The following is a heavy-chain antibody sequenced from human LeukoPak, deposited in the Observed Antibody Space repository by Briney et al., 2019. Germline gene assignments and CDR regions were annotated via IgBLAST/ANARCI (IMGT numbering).Heavy chain of an antibody. CDR3: ATDGSGPSSNYYYGMDV. J-gene: IGHJ6*02. D-gene: IGHD2-15*01. CDR1: GYTFTSYG. Sequence: ASVKVSCKASGYTFTSYGISWVRQAPGQGLEWMGWISAYNGNTNYAQKLQGRVTMTEDTSTDTAYMELSSLRSEDTAVYYCATDGSGPSSNYYYGMDVWGQGTTVTVSS. CDR2: ISAYNGNT. V-gene: IGHV1-18*01.